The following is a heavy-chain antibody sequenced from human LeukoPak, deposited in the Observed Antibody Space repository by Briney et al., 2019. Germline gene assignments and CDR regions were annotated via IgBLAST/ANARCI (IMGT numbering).Heavy chain of an antibody. Sequence: ASVKVSCKASGYTFTGYYMHWVRQAPGQGLEWMGRINPNSGGTNYAQKFQGRVTMTRDTSISTAYTELSRLRSDDTAVYYCARGYVWGSYRSYYFDYWGQGTLVTVSS. CDR2: INPNSGGT. D-gene: IGHD3-16*02. V-gene: IGHV1-2*06. J-gene: IGHJ4*02. CDR1: GYTFTGYY. CDR3: ARGYVWGSYRSYYFDY.